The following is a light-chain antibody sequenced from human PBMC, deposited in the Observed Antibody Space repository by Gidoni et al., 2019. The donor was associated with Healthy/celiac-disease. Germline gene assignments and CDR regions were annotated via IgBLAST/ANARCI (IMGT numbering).Light chain of an antibody. CDR3: SSYTSSSTLV. Sequence: QSALTKPASVSGSPGQSITISCTGTSSDVGGYNYVSWYQQHPGKAPNLMIYDVRTRPSGVSTRFSGSKSGNTASLTISGLQAEDEADYYCSSYTSSSTLVCGGGTTLTVL. J-gene: IGLJ2*01. CDR2: DVR. CDR1: SSDVGGYNY. V-gene: IGLV2-14*01.